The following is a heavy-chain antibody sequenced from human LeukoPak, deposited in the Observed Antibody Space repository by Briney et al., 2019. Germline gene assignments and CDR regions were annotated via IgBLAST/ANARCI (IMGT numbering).Heavy chain of an antibody. CDR1: GYTFTGYY. CDR2: INPNSGDT. CDR3: ARRASYNPGDY. D-gene: IGHD5-24*01. V-gene: IGHV1-2*02. J-gene: IGHJ4*02. Sequence: ASVKVSCKASGYTFTGYYMYWVRQAPGQGLEWMGWINPNSGDTNYAQNFQGRVTMTRDTSISTAYMDLSRLRSDDTAVYYCARRASYNPGDYWGQGTLVTVSS.